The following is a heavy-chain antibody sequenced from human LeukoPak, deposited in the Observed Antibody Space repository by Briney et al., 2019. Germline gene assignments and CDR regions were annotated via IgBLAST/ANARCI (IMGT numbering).Heavy chain of an antibody. V-gene: IGHV3-30-3*01. Sequence: GGSLRLSCAASGFTFSSYAMHWVRQAPGKGLEWVAVISYDGSNKYYADSVKGRFTISRDNSKNTLYLQMNSLRAEDTAVYYCARDLGGVYAFDIWGQGTMVTVSS. CDR2: ISYDGSNK. J-gene: IGHJ3*02. D-gene: IGHD3-10*01. CDR3: ARDLGGVYAFDI. CDR1: GFTFSSYA.